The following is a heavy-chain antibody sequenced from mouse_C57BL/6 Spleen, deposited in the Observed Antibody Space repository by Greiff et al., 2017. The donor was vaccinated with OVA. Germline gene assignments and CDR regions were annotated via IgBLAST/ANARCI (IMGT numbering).Heavy chain of an antibody. CDR1: GYTFTSYW. CDR2: IYPGNSDT. V-gene: IGHV1-5*01. Sequence: VQLQQSGTVLARPGASVKMSCKTSGYTFTSYWMHWVKQRPGQGLEWIGAIYPGNSDTSYNQKFKGKAKLTAVTSASTAYMELSSLTNEDSAVYYCTRSSYYYGSSSPMDYWGQGTSVTVSS. J-gene: IGHJ4*01. CDR3: TRSSYYYGSSSPMDY. D-gene: IGHD1-1*01.